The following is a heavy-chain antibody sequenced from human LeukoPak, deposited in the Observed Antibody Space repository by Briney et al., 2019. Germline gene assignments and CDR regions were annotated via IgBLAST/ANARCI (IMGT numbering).Heavy chain of an antibody. CDR2: ITNSGGTT. J-gene: IGHJ4*01. CDR3: AKVPPHVSWLFHY. CDR1: GFTFRSYW. D-gene: IGHD3-16*01. Sequence: GGSLRLFCTTSGFTFRSYWMSWLRQAPGKGLEWVSAITNSGGTTYYADSVKGRFTISRDNSKNTLYLQMNSLRAEDTAVYYCAKVPPHVSWLFHYWGQGTLVTVSS. V-gene: IGHV3-23*01.